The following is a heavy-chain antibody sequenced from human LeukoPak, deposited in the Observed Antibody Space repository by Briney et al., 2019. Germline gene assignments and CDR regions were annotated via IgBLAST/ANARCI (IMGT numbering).Heavy chain of an antibody. Sequence: SETLSLTCTVSGGSISGYHWSWIRQPPGKGLEWIGYISYSGSTTYNPSLRSRVTLSVDTSKNQFSLKLISVTAADTAVYYCARGTTVTTHADHWGQGTLVTVSS. CDR3: ARGTTVTTHADH. D-gene: IGHD4-17*01. CDR1: GGSISGYH. J-gene: IGHJ4*02. V-gene: IGHV4-59*01. CDR2: ISYSGST.